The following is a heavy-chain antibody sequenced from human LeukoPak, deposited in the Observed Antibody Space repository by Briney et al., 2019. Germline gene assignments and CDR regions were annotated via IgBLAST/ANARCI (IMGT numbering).Heavy chain of an antibody. CDR3: ARVHDTSGYYHCFDS. CDR1: GFTFSTYH. V-gene: IGHV3-30*14. Sequence: AGSLRLSCTASGFTFSTYHMHWVRQAPEKGLEWVALISHHGSNEYYADSVKGRFTISRDNSNNTLYLQMNNPRVEDTAIYYCARVHDTSGYYHCFDSWGQGTLVTVSS. D-gene: IGHD3-9*01. CDR2: ISHHGSNE. J-gene: IGHJ4*02.